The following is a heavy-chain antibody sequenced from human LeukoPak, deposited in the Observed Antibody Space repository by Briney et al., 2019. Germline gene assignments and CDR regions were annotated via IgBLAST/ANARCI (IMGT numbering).Heavy chain of an antibody. V-gene: IGHV1-69*04. D-gene: IGHD3-22*01. CDR3: ARPLRSGYYYVFDY. CDR1: GGTLSNYA. Sequence: SVKVSCEASGGTLSNYAINWVRQAPGQGLEWMGRIILSLGSASYAQKFQGRVTITADKSTSTAYMELRGLTSEDTAMYYCARPLRSGYYYVFDYWGQGTLVTVSS. CDR2: IILSLGSA. J-gene: IGHJ4*02.